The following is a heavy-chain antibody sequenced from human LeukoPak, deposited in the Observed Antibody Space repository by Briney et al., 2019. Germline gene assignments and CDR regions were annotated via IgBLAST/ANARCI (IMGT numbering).Heavy chain of an antibody. CDR1: GFIFSDYT. CDR3: VRDLQWAFDY. V-gene: IGHV3-48*01. D-gene: IGHD6-19*01. CDR2: ISSRTNTM. Sequence: GSLRLSCATSGFIFSDYTMDWVRQAPGKGLEWVSHISSRTNTMYYADSVKGRFTISRDNAKSSLYLQMNSLRAEDTGLYYCVRDLQWAFDYWGQGTLVTVSS. J-gene: IGHJ4*02.